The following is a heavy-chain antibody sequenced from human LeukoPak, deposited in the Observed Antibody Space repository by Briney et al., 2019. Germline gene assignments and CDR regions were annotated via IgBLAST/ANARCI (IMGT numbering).Heavy chain of an antibody. CDR3: ARESGFYASGSRY. Sequence: ASVKVSCKTSGYTFTSFGITWVRQATGQGLEWMGWMNPNSGNTGYAQKFQGRVTMTRNTSIRTAYMELSSLRSEDTAVYYCARESGFYASGSRYWGQGTLVTVSS. CDR2: MNPNSGNT. CDR1: GYTFTSFG. J-gene: IGHJ4*02. V-gene: IGHV1-8*01. D-gene: IGHD3-10*01.